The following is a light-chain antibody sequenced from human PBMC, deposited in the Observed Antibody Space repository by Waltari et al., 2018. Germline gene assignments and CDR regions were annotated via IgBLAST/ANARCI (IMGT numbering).Light chain of an antibody. CDR3: CSYAGSSWYV. J-gene: IGLJ1*01. V-gene: IGLV2-23*01. CDR2: EGS. Sequence: QSALTQPASVSGSPGQSITISCTGTSNDVGFYSLFSWYQQHPGKAPKLRLYEGSKRPSGVSNRFSGSKSGNTASLTISGLQSEDEADYYCCSYAGSSWYVFGTRTKVTVL. CDR1: SNDVGFYSL.